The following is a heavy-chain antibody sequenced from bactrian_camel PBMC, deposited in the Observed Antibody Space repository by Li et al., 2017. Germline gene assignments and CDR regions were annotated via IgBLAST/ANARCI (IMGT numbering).Heavy chain of an antibody. CDR2: IDSGGGTT. V-gene: IGHV3S40*01. CDR1: GFTFSDHD. Sequence: VQLVESGGGSVQAGGSLTFSCAASGFTFSDHDMSWVRQAPGKPLEWVSSIDSGGGTTLYADSVKGRFTISRDNAKNTLYLQMNSLKTEDTAVYYCATAGNYHWGQGTQVTVS. J-gene: IGHJ4*01. CDR3: ATAGNYH. D-gene: IGHD2*01.